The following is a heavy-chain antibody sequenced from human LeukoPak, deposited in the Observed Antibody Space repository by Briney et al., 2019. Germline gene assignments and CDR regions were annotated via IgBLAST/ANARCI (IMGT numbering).Heavy chain of an antibody. CDR2: IYYSGST. J-gene: IGHJ4*02. CDR3: AGGVVAALDFDY. Sequence: SETLSLTCTVSGGSISSYYWGWIRQPPGKGLEWIGYIYYSGSTNYNPSLKSRVTISVDTSKNQFSLKPSSVTAADTAVYYCAGGVVAALDFDYWGQGTLVTVSS. CDR1: GGSISSYY. D-gene: IGHD2-15*01. V-gene: IGHV4-59*01.